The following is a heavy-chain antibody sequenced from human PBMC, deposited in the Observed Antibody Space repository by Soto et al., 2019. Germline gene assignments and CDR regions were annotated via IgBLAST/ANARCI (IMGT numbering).Heavy chain of an antibody. CDR2: INWDDDR. J-gene: IGHJ4*02. CDR3: AHKEYRTSSPFDF. V-gene: IGHV2-5*02. CDR1: GFSLTTNGVG. Sequence: QITLKESGPALVKPTQTLTLTCTFSGFSLTTNGVGVAWSLQPPGKALEWLALINWDDDRHYNPSLTSRLTITPDTSKSQVVITMTYMDPVDTATYYCAHKEYRTSSPFDFGGPGILVTVSS. D-gene: IGHD6-6*01.